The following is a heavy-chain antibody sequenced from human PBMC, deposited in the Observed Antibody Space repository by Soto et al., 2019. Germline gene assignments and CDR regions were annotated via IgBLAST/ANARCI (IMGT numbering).Heavy chain of an antibody. CDR2: IYYSGST. V-gene: IGHV4-39*01. CDR1: GGSISSSSYY. CDR3: ARHPLCSGGSCYLYTYYMDV. Sequence: SETLSLTCTVSGGSISSSSYYWGWIRQPPGKGLEWVGSIYYSGSTYYNPSLKSRVTISADTSENQFSLKLSSVIAADTAVYYFARHPLCSGGSCYLYTYYMDVWGKGTTVTVSS. D-gene: IGHD2-15*01. J-gene: IGHJ6*03.